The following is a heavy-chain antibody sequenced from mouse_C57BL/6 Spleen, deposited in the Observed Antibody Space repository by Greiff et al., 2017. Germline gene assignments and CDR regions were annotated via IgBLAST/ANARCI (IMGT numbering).Heavy chain of an antibody. J-gene: IGHJ4*01. CDR2: IDPNSGGT. Sequence: QVQLQQPGAELVKPGASVKLSCKASGYTFTSYWMHWVKQRPGRGLEWIGRIDPNSGGTKYNEKFKSKATLTVDKPSSTAYMQLSSLTSEDSAVYYCARGDWDGGYAMDYWGQGTSVTVSS. V-gene: IGHV1-72*01. CDR1: GYTFTSYW. D-gene: IGHD4-1*01. CDR3: ARGDWDGGYAMDY.